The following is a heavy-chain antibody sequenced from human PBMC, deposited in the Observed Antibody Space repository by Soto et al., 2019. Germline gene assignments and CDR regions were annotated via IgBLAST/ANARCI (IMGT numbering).Heavy chain of an antibody. CDR3: ASSSGSYWQLDY. V-gene: IGHV1-3*01. CDR1: GYTFTSYA. CDR2: INAGNGNT. D-gene: IGHD1-26*01. Sequence: QVQLVQSGAEVKKPGASVKVSCKASGYTFTSYAMHWVRQAPGQRLEWMGWINAGNGNTKYTQKXXGXXTITRDTSASTAYMELSSLRSEDTAVYYCASSSGSYWQLDYWGQGTLVTVSS. J-gene: IGHJ4*02.